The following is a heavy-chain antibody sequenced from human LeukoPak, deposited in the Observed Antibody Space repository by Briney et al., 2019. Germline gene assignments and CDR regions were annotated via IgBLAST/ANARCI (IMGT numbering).Heavy chain of an antibody. CDR2: ISSSSDYI. D-gene: IGHD2-21*01. Sequence: GGSLRLSCAASGFTFSSYSMNWVRQAPGKGLEWVSSISSSSDYIFYADSVKGRFTLSRDTSKNTLYLQMNSLRAEDTAVYYCARGVVGSVSFDYWGQGTLVTVSS. CDR3: ARGVVGSVSFDY. CDR1: GFTFSSYS. V-gene: IGHV3-21*01. J-gene: IGHJ4*02.